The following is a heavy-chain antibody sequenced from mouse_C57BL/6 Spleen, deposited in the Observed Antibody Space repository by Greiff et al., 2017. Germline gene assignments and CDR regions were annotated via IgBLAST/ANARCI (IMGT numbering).Heavy chain of an antibody. CDR1: GYTFTSYW. J-gene: IGHJ2*01. CDR2: IDPSDSET. V-gene: IGHV1-52*01. Sequence: VQLQQPGAELVRPGSSVKLSCKASGYTFTSYWMHWVKQRPIQGLEWIGNIDPSDSETHYNQKFKDKATLTVDKSSSTAYMQLSSLTSEDSAVYDCARSVDSYYFDYWGQGTTLTVSS. CDR3: ARSVDSYYFDY.